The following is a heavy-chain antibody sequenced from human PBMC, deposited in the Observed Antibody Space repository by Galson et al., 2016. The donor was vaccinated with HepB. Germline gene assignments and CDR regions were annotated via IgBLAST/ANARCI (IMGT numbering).Heavy chain of an antibody. V-gene: IGHV4-39*01. Sequence: SETLSLTCTVSGGPISSNRYYWGWIRHPPGKGLEWIGSIFHIGSTYYNASLKSRATISVNTSKSQFSLKLRSLTATDTAVYYCARFGGDWGFWGQGNLVIVSS. CDR2: IFHIGST. J-gene: IGHJ1*01. CDR3: ARFGGDWGF. D-gene: IGHD2-21*02. CDR1: GGPISSNRYY.